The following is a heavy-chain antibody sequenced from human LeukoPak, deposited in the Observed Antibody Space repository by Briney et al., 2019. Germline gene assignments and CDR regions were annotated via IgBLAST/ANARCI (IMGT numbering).Heavy chain of an antibody. V-gene: IGHV3-11*04. J-gene: IGHJ5*02. CDR1: GFSFSDYY. D-gene: IGHD3-3*01. CDR3: AGSTYYDFWSGSIQGWFDP. Sequence: GGSLRLSCTASGFSFSDYYMSWIRQAPGKGLQWLSYISGSGSTIYYADSVKGRFTISRDNARSSLYLQMNSLRAEDTAVYYCAGSTYYDFWSGSIQGWFDPWGQGTLVTVSS. CDR2: ISGSGSTI.